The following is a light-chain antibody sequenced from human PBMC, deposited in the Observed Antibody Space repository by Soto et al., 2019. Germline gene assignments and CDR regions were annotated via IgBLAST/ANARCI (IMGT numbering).Light chain of an antibody. CDR1: QSVRSNY. V-gene: IGKV3-20*01. CDR3: QHYGSSAYT. Sequence: EFVLTQSPGTLSLSPGERATLSCRASQSVRSNYLAGYQQKPGQSPRLLIYGASNRATGIPDRFSGSGSGTDFTLTISRLEPEEFAVFYCQHYGSSAYTFGQGTTLEIK. CDR2: GAS. J-gene: IGKJ2*01.